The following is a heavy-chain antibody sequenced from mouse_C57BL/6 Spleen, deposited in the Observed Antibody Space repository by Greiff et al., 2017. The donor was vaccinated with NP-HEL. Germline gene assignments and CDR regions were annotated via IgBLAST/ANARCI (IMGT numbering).Heavy chain of an antibody. V-gene: IGHV1-15*01. CDR3: TRSSTVVAPYYFDY. Sequence: VKLMESGAELVRPGASVTLSCKASGYTFTDYEMHWVKQTPVHGLEWIGAIDPETGGTAYNQKFKGKAILTADKSSSTAYMELRSLTSEDSAVYYCTRSSTVVAPYYFDYWGQGTTLTVSS. J-gene: IGHJ2*01. CDR2: IDPETGGT. D-gene: IGHD1-1*01. CDR1: GYTFTDYE.